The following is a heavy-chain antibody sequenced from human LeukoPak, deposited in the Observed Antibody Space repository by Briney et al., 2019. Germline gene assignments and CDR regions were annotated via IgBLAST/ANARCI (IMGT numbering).Heavy chain of an antibody. V-gene: IGHV4-39*07. CDR2: IYYSGST. J-gene: IGHJ3*02. CDR3: ARDGRYYYAFDI. Sequence: SETLSLTCTVSGGSISSSSYYWGWIRQPPGKGLEWIGSIYYSGSTYYNPSLKSRVTISVDTSKNQFSLKLSSVTAADTAVYYCARDGRYYYAFDIWGQGTMVTVSS. D-gene: IGHD1-26*01. CDR1: GGSISSSSYY.